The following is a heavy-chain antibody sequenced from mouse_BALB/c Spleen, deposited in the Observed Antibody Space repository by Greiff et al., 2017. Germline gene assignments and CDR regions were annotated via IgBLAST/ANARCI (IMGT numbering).Heavy chain of an antibody. CDR3: ARHDGYPCWYFDV. CDR2: INPYNDGT. V-gene: IGHV1-14*01. Sequence: EVQLQQSGPELVKPGASVKMSCKASGYTFTSYVMHWVKQKPGQGLEWIGYINPYNDGTKYNEKFKGKATLTSDKSSSTAYMELSSLTSEDSAVYYCARHDGYPCWYFDVWGAGNTVNVSS. CDR1: GYTFTSYV. J-gene: IGHJ1*01. D-gene: IGHD2-3*01.